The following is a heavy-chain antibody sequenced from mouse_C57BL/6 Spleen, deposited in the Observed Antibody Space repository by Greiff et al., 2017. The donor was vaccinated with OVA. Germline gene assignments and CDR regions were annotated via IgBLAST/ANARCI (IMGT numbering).Heavy chain of an antibody. CDR2: INPGSGGT. CDR1: GYAFTNYL. V-gene: IGHV1-54*01. J-gene: IGHJ4*01. CDR3: ARKGAMDY. Sequence: LVESGAELVRPGTSVKVSCKASGYAFTNYLIEWVKQRPGQGLEWIGVINPGSGGTNYNEKFKGKATLTADKSSSTAYMQLSSLTSEDSAVYFCARKGAMDYWGQGTSVTVSS.